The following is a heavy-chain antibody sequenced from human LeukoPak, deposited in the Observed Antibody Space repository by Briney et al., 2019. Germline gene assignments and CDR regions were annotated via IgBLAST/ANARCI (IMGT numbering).Heavy chain of an antibody. CDR3: ARDKIAVAGLFDY. V-gene: IGHV3-30*03. D-gene: IGHD6-19*01. J-gene: IGHJ4*02. Sequence: GGSLRLSCAASGFTFSSYGMHWVRQAPGKGLEWVAVISYDGSNKHYADSVKGRFTISRDNSKNTLYLQMNSLRAEDTAVYYCARDKIAVAGLFDYWGQGTLVTVSS. CDR1: GFTFSSYG. CDR2: ISYDGSNK.